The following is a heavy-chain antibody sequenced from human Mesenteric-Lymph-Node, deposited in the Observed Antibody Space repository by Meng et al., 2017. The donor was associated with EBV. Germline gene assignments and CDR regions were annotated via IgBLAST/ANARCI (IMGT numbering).Heavy chain of an antibody. D-gene: IGHD2-2*01. Sequence: QVQWVAWWTGGKKPGASVKVACKASGYTFTNYYINWVRQAPGQGLEWMGRIDPNSGDTDYAQKFQARVTMTRDTSIRTAYMELDSLRSDDTAVYYCASTILVPGPDSWGQGTLVTVSS. CDR3: ASTILVPGPDS. CDR1: GYTFTNYY. V-gene: IGHV1-2*06. J-gene: IGHJ4*02. CDR2: IDPNSGDT.